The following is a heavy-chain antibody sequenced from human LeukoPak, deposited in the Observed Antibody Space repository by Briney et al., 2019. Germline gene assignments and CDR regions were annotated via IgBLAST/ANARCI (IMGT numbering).Heavy chain of an antibody. D-gene: IGHD2-21*01. CDR2: IYYSGST. V-gene: IGHV4-59*01. Sequence: SETLSLTCTVSGGSIGSYYWSWIRQPPGKGLEWIGYIYYSGSTNYNPSLKSRVTISVDTSKNQFSLKLSSVTAADTAVYYCARALFPSGYYYMDVWGKGTTVTISS. CDR3: ARALFPSGYYYMDV. J-gene: IGHJ6*03. CDR1: GGSIGSYY.